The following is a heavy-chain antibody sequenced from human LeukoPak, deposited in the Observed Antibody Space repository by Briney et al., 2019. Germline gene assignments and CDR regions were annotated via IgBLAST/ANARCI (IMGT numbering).Heavy chain of an antibody. J-gene: IGHJ4*02. CDR3: ARENYLTGYFYYFDY. D-gene: IGHD3-9*01. Sequence: GGSLRLSCAASGFTFSSYEMNWVRQAPGKGLEWVSVIYSGGSTYYADSVKSRFTISRDNSKNTLYLQMNSLRAEDTAVYYCARENYLTGYFYYFDYWGQGTLVTVSS. V-gene: IGHV3-53*01. CDR2: IYSGGST. CDR1: GFTFSSYE.